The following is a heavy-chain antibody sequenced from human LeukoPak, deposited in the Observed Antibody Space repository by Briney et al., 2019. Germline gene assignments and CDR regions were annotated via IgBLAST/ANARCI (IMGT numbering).Heavy chain of an antibody. Sequence: GGSLRLSCAASGFTFSSYWMSWVRQAPGKGLEWVANIKQDGSEKHYVDSVKGRFTISRDNAKNSLYLQMNSLRAEDTAVYYCAREGCSGGSCQNYYYYGMDVWGQGTTVTVSS. J-gene: IGHJ6*02. V-gene: IGHV3-7*01. CDR3: AREGCSGGSCQNYYYYGMDV. CDR1: GFTFSSYW. D-gene: IGHD2-15*01. CDR2: IKQDGSEK.